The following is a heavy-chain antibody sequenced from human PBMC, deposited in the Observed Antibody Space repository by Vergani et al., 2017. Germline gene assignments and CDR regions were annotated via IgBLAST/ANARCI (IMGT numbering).Heavy chain of an antibody. D-gene: IGHD6-19*01. CDR3: ARGQWLPTLSFDY. Sequence: QVQLVQSGAEVKKPGASVKVSCKASGYTFTGYYMHWVRQAPGQGLEWMGWINPNSGGTNYARKFQGRVTMTRDTSISTAYMELSRLRSDDTAVYYCARGQWLPTLSFDYWGQGTLVTVSS. CDR2: INPNSGGT. CDR1: GYTFTGYY. J-gene: IGHJ4*02. V-gene: IGHV1-2*02.